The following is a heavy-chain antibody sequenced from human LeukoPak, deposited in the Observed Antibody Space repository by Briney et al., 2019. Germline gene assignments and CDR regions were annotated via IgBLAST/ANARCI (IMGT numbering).Heavy chain of an antibody. V-gene: IGHV4-59*01. Sequence: PSETLSLTCTVSGGSISSYYWGWIRQPPGKGLEWIGYIYYSGSTNYNPSLESRVTISVDTSKNQFSLKLSSVTAADTAVYYCARGLTYYYDSSGYCFDYWGQGTLVTVSS. CDR1: GGSISSYY. D-gene: IGHD3-22*01. CDR2: IYYSGST. CDR3: ARGLTYYYDSSGYCFDY. J-gene: IGHJ4*02.